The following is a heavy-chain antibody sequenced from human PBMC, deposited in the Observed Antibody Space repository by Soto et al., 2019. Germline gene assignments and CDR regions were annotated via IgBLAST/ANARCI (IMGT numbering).Heavy chain of an antibody. CDR2: INHSGST. J-gene: IGHJ4*02. CDR1: GVSFSGYY. D-gene: IGHD2-21*01. V-gene: IGHV4-34*01. CDR3: ARCMEIPRDHPPTHLPTSDY. Sequence: QVQLQQWGAGLLKPSETLSLTCAVYGVSFSGYYWSCIRQPPGKGLEWIGEINHSGSTNYNPSLRSRVTISVDTAKNQFSLKMSSVTAADTAVYYCARCMEIPRDHPPTHLPTSDYWGQGTLVTVSS.